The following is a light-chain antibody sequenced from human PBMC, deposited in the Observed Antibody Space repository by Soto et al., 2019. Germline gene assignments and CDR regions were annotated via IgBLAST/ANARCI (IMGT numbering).Light chain of an antibody. CDR3: QQHNNWQWT. CDR2: AAS. V-gene: IGKV3-15*01. J-gene: IGKJ1*01. CDR1: QSISSN. Sequence: EIVMTQSPATLSVSPGERATLSCRASQSISSNLAWYQQRPGQAPRLLIYAASTRATGIPVRFSGSGSGTEFTLTISSRQSEDFAVYYCQQHNNWQWTFGQGTRVEIK.